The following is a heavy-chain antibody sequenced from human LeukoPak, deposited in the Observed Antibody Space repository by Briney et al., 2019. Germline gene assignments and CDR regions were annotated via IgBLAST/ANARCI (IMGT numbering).Heavy chain of an antibody. J-gene: IGHJ6*03. CDR3: ARADYNYYYYMDV. V-gene: IGHV4-39*07. CDR1: GGSISSSSYY. Sequence: PSETLSLTCTVSGGSISSSSYYWAWIRQPPGKGLEWIGSIHYSGSTYYNPSLQSRVTISIDTSKNQFSLKLSSVTAADTAVYYCARADYNYYYYMDVWGKGTTVTVSS. CDR2: IHYSGST.